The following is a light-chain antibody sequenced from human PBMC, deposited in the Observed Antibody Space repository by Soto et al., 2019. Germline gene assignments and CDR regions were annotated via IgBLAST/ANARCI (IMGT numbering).Light chain of an antibody. CDR3: QSYHSSNTWV. Sequence: NFMLTQPHSVSESPGKTVTISCTRSSGSIASNYVQWYQQRPGSSPTTVIYENNQRPSGVPGRFSGSIDSSSNSASLTISALSTEDEADYYCQSYHSSNTWVFGGGTKVTVL. J-gene: IGLJ3*02. V-gene: IGLV6-57*01. CDR1: SGSIASNY. CDR2: ENN.